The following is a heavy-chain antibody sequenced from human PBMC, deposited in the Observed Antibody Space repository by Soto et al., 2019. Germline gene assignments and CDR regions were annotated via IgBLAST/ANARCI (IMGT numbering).Heavy chain of an antibody. D-gene: IGHD2-15*01. CDR2: INHSGST. J-gene: IGHJ4*02. CDR3: ARAAPRYCSGGSCSSGRDY. Sequence: QVQLQQWGAGLLKPSETLSLTCAVYGGSFSGYYWSWIRQPPGKGLELIGEINHSGSTNYNPSLKSRVTISVDTSKNQFSLKLSSVTAADTAVYYCARAAPRYCSGGSCSSGRDYWGQGTLVTVSS. V-gene: IGHV4-34*01. CDR1: GGSFSGYY.